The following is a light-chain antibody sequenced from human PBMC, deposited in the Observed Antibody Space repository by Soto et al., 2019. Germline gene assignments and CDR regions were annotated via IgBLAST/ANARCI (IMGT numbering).Light chain of an antibody. J-gene: IGKJ1*01. CDR3: QQYYKTPWT. Sequence: DIVMTQSPDSLAVSLGERATINCKSSQSVFYSPNNKNYLAWYQQKPGQPPRLLIYWASTRESGVPDRFSGSGSGTDFTLTISSLQAEDVAVYYCQQYYKTPWTFGQGTKVDIK. CDR2: WAS. CDR1: QSVFYSPNNKNY. V-gene: IGKV4-1*01.